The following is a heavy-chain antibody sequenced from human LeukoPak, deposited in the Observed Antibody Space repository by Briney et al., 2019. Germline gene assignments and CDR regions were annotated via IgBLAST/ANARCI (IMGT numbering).Heavy chain of an antibody. J-gene: IGHJ4*02. Sequence: GGSLRLSCAASGFTFSSYWVSWVRQAPGKGLEWVANIKQDGSEKYYVDSVKGRFTISRDNAKNSLYLQMNSLRAEDTAVYYCARSARGHYYDSSGYYSPLFDYWGQGTLVTVSS. CDR2: IKQDGSEK. CDR3: ARSARGHYYDSSGYYSPLFDY. V-gene: IGHV3-7*01. D-gene: IGHD3-22*01. CDR1: GFTFSSYW.